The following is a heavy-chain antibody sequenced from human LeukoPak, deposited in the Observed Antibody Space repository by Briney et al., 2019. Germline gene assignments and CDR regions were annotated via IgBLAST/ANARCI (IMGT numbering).Heavy chain of an antibody. V-gene: IGHV3-9*01. CDR2: ISWGGGSI. J-gene: IGHJ4*02. CDR1: GFSFDDYA. D-gene: IGHD3-16*01. CDR3: VDLGHRD. Sequence: GGSLRLSCVASGFSFDDYAMHWVRQVPGKGLEWLAVISWGGGSIAYADSVKGRFTISRDNAKNSLFLQMNNLRVEDTAVYFCVDLGHRDCGQGTQVTVSS.